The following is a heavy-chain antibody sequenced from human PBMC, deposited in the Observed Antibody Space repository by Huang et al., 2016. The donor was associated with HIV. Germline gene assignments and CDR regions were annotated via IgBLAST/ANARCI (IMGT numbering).Heavy chain of an antibody. CDR3: ARRFSSSSGYFDY. D-gene: IGHD6-6*01. CDR1: GYSFSSYW. CDR2: SFPDDSYT. J-gene: IGHJ4*02. Sequence: VQLVQSGAEVKKPGESLKISCMGSGYSFSSYWIAWVRQMPGKGLEWIGISFPDDSYTTYRPSFEGQVTISADNSIGTAYLQWSSLKASDTAMYYCARRFSSSSGYFDYWGQGSLVTVSS. V-gene: IGHV5-51*01.